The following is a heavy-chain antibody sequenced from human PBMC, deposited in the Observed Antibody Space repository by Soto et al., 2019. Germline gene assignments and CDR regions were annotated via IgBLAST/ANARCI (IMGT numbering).Heavy chain of an antibody. J-gene: IGHJ4*02. Sequence: ASVKVSCKASGYTFTGYYMHWVRQAPGQGLEWMGWINPNSGGTNYAQKFQGWVTMTRDTSISTAYMELSRLRSDDTAVYYCARAPRNITGEPFDYWGQGTLVTVSS. CDR2: INPNSGGT. V-gene: IGHV1-2*04. D-gene: IGHD7-27*01. CDR1: GYTFTGYY. CDR3: ARAPRNITGEPFDY.